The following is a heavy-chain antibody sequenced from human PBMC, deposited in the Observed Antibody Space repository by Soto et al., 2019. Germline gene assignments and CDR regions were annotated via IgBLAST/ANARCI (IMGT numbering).Heavy chain of an antibody. J-gene: IGHJ6*03. CDR2: IKQDGSEK. V-gene: IGHV3-7*01. CDR3: ARVVPAAMLYYYYYYMDV. CDR1: GFTFSSYW. Sequence: EVQLVESGGGLVQPGGSLRLSCAASGFTFSSYWMSWVRQAPGKGLEWVANIKQDGSEKYYVDSVKGRFTISRDNAKNSLYLQMNSLRAEDTAVYYCARVVPAAMLYYYYYYMDVWGKGTTVTVSS. D-gene: IGHD2-2*01.